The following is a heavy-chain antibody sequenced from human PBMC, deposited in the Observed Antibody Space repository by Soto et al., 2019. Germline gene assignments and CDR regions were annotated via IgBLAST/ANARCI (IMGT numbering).Heavy chain of an antibody. Sequence: QVQLVESGGGVVQPGRSLRLSCAASGFTFRTHGMHWVRQVLGKGLEWVATISYEGSNTYSADSRFTISRDNSQNTLYLQRNNLRPEDTAVYYCTRSAPELRSFDWLLNDYWGQGTLVTVSS. CDR2: ISYEGSNT. CDR1: GFTFRTHG. J-gene: IGHJ4*02. V-gene: IGHV3-30*03. CDR3: TRSAPELRSFDWLLNDY. D-gene: IGHD3-9*01.